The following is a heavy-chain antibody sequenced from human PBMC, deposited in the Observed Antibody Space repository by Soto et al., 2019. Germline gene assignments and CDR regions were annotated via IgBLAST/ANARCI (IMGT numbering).Heavy chain of an antibody. CDR1: GGSISSYY. J-gene: IGHJ5*02. CDR2: IYYSGST. V-gene: IGHV4-59*01. Sequence: SETLSLTYTVSGGSISSYYWSWIRQPPGKGLEWIGYIYYSGSTHYNPSLKSRVTISVDTSKNQFSLKLSSVTAADTAVYYCARAADGWSGYLNWFDPWGQGTLVTVSS. CDR3: ARAADGWSGYLNWFDP. D-gene: IGHD3-3*01.